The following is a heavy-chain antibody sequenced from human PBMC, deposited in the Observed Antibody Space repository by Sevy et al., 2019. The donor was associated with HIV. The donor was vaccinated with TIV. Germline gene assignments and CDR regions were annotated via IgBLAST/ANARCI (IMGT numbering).Heavy chain of an antibody. CDR3: ARDSCTSPSCQHWGYYALDV. D-gene: IGHD2-2*01. J-gene: IGHJ6*02. V-gene: IGHV4-31*03. CDR2: IYYNGNS. Sequence: SETLSLTCTVSGGSISSDGYYWSWIRQHPGKGLEWIGYIYYNGNSDYNPSLKSRVAISVDTSKNQFSLRLSSVTAADTAVYYCARDSCTSPSCQHWGYYALDVWGQGTTVTVPS. CDR1: GGSISSDGYY.